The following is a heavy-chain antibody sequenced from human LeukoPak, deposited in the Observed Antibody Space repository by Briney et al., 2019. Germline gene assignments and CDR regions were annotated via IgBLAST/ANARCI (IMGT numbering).Heavy chain of an antibody. V-gene: IGHV3-30*04. CDR2: ISYDGSNK. CDR1: GFTFGSYA. J-gene: IGHJ3*02. Sequence: GGSLRLSCAASGFTFGSYAMHWVRQAPGKGLEWVAVISYDGSNKYYADSVKGRFTISRDNSKNTLYLQMNSLTAEDTSVYYCARAYYDSSGSNAFDIWGQGTMVTVSS. D-gene: IGHD3-22*01. CDR3: ARAYYDSSGSNAFDI.